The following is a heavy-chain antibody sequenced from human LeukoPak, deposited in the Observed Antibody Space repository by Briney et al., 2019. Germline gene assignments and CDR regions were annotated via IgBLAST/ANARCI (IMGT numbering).Heavy chain of an antibody. D-gene: IGHD4-23*01. J-gene: IGHJ4*02. CDR3: AIPPYGGNSQAGY. Sequence: GESLKISCKGSGYSFTSYWIGWVRQMPGKGLEWMGIIYPGDPDTRYSPSFQGQVTISADKSISTAYLQWSSLKASDTAMCYCAIPPYGGNSQAGYWGQGTLVTVSS. CDR1: GYSFTSYW. V-gene: IGHV5-51*01. CDR2: IYPGDPDT.